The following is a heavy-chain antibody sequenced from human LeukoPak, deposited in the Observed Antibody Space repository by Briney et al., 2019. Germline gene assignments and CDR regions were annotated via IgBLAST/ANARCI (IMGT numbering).Heavy chain of an antibody. J-gene: IGHJ4*02. CDR2: ISYDGSNK. CDR1: GFTFSSYG. Sequence: QTGGSLRLSCAASGFTFSSYGMHWARQAPGKGLEWVAVISYDGSNKYYADSVKGRFTISRDNSKNTLYLQMNSLRAEDTAVYYCAKSTLGSSWFDYWGQGTLVTVSS. D-gene: IGHD6-13*01. CDR3: AKSTLGSSWFDY. V-gene: IGHV3-30*18.